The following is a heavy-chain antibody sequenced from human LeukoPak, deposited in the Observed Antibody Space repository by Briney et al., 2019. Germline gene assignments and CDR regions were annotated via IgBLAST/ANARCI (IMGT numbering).Heavy chain of an antibody. D-gene: IGHD6-19*01. J-gene: IGHJ4*02. CDR2: ISHSGGI. CDR1: GGTFSDFY. CDR3: RRGYSVYRSD. V-gene: IGHV4-34*01. Sequence: SETLSLTCAAYGGTFSDFYWNWIRQPPGKGLEWIGQISHSGGINYNPSLQRPVTISVDTSNNHFSLRMTPVTAADTAVYYSRRGYSVYRSDWGPGSPVT.